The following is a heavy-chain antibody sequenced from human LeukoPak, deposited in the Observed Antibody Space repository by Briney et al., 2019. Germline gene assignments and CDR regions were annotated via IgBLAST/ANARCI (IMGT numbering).Heavy chain of an antibody. CDR1: GGSFSDYY. J-gene: IGHJ4*02. V-gene: IGHV4-34*01. CDR2: INHSGST. CDR3: ASICGGDCHMG. Sequence: SETLSLTCAVYGGSFSDYYWSWIRQPPGKGLEWIGEINHSGSTNYNLSLKSRVTISVDTSKNQFSLKLSSVTAADTAVYYCASICGGDCHMGWGQGALVTVSS. D-gene: IGHD2-21*02.